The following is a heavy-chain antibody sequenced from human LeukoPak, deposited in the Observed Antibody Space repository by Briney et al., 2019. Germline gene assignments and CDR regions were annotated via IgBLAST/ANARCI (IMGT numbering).Heavy chain of an antibody. CDR1: GGSISSSSYY. V-gene: IGHV4-39*01. D-gene: IGHD2-21*01. CDR3: ARHGPGDFIDY. Sequence: PSETLSLTCTVSGGSISSSSYYWGWIRQPPGKGLEWIGSIYYSGSTYYNPSLKSRVTISVDTSKNQFSLKLSSVTAADTAVYYCARHGPGDFIDYWGQGTLVTVSS. CDR2: IYYSGST. J-gene: IGHJ4*02.